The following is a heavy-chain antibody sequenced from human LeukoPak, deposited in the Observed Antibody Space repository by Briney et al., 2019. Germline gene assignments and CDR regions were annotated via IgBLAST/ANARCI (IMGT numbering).Heavy chain of an antibody. V-gene: IGHV4-39*07. CDR1: GGSISSSSYY. Sequence: SETLSLTCTVSGGSISSSSYYWGWIRQPPGKGLEWIGSIYYSGSTYYNPSLKSRVTISVDTSKNQFSLKLSSVTAADTAVYYCARGGLGIAAAGTGRQGIDYWGQGTLVTVSS. CDR3: ARGGLGIAAAGTGRQGIDY. D-gene: IGHD6-13*01. CDR2: IYYSGST. J-gene: IGHJ4*02.